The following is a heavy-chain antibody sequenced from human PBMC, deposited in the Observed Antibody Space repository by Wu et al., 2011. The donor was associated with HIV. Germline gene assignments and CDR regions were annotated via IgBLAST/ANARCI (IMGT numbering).Heavy chain of an antibody. CDR1: GYSFTGHY. J-gene: IGHJ2*01. Sequence: QLVQSGAGMKKSGASVRVSCKASGYSFTGHYIHWVRQAPGQGLEWMGWIDPHSGGTKYAQKFQGRVTMTRDTSISTAYMTRDTSISTAYMELSSLRSDDTAVYYCARTRGILSHWYFDLWGRGTLVTVSS. CDR2: IDPHSGGT. CDR3: ARTRGILSHWYFDL. V-gene: IGHV1-2*02.